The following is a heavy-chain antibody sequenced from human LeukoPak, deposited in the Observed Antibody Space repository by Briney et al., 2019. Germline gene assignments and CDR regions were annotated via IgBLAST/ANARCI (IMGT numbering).Heavy chain of an antibody. CDR1: GYTFTDYY. Sequence: GASVKVSCKASGYTFTDYYIHWVRQALGQGLEWMGRINPDSGGTNFAQKFQARVTVTRDTSISTAYMELSTLRSDDTAVYYCARPRATKLVDDGFDIWGQGTIVTVSS. V-gene: IGHV1-2*06. D-gene: IGHD1-26*01. CDR3: ARPRATKLVDDGFDI. CDR2: INPDSGGT. J-gene: IGHJ3*02.